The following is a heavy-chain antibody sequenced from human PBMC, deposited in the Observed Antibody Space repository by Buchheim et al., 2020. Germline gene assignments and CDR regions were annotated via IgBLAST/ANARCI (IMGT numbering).Heavy chain of an antibody. V-gene: IGHV3-7*01. CDR3: ARVYSNYLSYWYFDL. J-gene: IGHJ2*01. CDR1: GFTFSSYW. D-gene: IGHD4-11*01. Sequence: EVQLVESGGGLVQPGGSLRLSCAASGFTFSSYWMSWVRQAPGKGLEWVANIKQDGSEKYYVDSVKGRFTISRDNAKTSLYLQMNSLRAEDTAVYYCARVYSNYLSYWYFDLWGRGTL. CDR2: IKQDGSEK.